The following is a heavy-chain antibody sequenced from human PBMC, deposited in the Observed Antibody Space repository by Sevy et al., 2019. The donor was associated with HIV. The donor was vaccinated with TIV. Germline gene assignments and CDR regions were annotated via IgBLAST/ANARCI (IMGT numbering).Heavy chain of an antibody. CDR1: GFTFSNAW. CDR2: IKSKTDGGTT. V-gene: IGHV3-15*01. CDR3: TTGVGATTSYYYYYMDV. D-gene: IGHD1-26*01. J-gene: IGHJ6*03. Sequence: GGSLRLSCAASGFTFSNAWMSWVRQAPGKGLEWVDRIKSKTDGGTTDYAAPVKDRFTISRDDSKNTLYLQMNSLKTEDTAVYYCTTGVGATTSYYYYYMDVWGKGTTVTVSS.